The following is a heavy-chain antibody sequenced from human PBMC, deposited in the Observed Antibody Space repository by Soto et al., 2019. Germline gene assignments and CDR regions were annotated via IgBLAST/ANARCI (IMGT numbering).Heavy chain of an antibody. V-gene: IGHV3-48*02. D-gene: IGHD6-19*01. CDR1: GFTFSVYS. CDR2: ITSDTKTI. J-gene: IGHJ4*02. CDR3: ARSVEGHFDY. Sequence: EVQLVESGGDLVQRGGSLRLSCVASGFTFSVYSMNWVRQAPGKGREWFSYITSDTKTIKYADSVKGRFTIDRDNAKNSVYLQMNSLRDEDKAVYYCARSVEGHFDYWGQGTVVTVSS.